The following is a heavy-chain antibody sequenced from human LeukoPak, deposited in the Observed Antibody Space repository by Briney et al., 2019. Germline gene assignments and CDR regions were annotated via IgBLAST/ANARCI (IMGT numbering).Heavy chain of an antibody. CDR1: GFTFSSYS. Sequence: GGSLGLSCAASGFTFSSYSMNWVRQAPGKGLEWVSSISSSISYIYYADSVKGRFTISRDNAKNSLYLQMNSLRAEDTAVYYCARGGYSYGYVVYWGQGTLVTVSS. J-gene: IGHJ4*02. CDR3: ARGGYSYGYVVY. CDR2: ISSSISYI. V-gene: IGHV3-21*01. D-gene: IGHD5-18*01.